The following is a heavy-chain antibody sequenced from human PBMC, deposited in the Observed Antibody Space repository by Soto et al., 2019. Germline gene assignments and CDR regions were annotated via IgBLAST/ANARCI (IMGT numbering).Heavy chain of an antibody. CDR3: ARDKPRVLRFLEWSDY. D-gene: IGHD3-3*01. CDR1: GYTFTSYG. J-gene: IGHJ4*02. CDR2: ISAYNGNT. V-gene: IGHV1-18*01. Sequence: ASVKVSCKASGYTFTSYGISWVRQAPGQGLEWMGWISAYNGNTNYAQKLQGRVTMTTDTSTSTAYMELRSLRSDDTAVYYCARDKPRVLRFLEWSDYWGQGTLVTVSS.